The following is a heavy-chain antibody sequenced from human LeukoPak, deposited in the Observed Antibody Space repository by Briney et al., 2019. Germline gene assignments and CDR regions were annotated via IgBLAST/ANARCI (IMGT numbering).Heavy chain of an antibody. CDR2: ISYDGSNK. CDR3: ARGPINSSGWMNWFDP. CDR1: GFTFSSYG. J-gene: IGHJ5*02. D-gene: IGHD6-19*01. Sequence: GRSLRLSCAASGFTFSSYGMHWVRQAPGKGLEWVAVISYDGSNKYYADSVKGRFTISRDNSKNTLYLQMNSLRAEDTAVYYCARGPINSSGWMNWFDPWGQGTLVTVSS. V-gene: IGHV3-30*03.